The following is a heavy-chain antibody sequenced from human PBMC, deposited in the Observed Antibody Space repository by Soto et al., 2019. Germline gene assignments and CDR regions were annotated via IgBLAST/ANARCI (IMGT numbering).Heavy chain of an antibody. CDR1: GYTFTSYG. Sequence: ASVKVSCRASGYTFTSYGISCVRQAPGQGLEWMGWISAYNGNTNYAQKLQGRVTMTTDTSTTTAYMELRSLRSDDTAVYYCARAQANAFDIWGQGTMVTVSS. CDR2: ISAYNGNT. CDR3: ARAQANAFDI. J-gene: IGHJ3*02. V-gene: IGHV1-18*01.